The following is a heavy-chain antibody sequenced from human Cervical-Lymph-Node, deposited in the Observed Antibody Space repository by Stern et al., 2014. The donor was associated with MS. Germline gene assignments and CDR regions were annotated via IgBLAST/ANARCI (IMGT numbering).Heavy chain of an antibody. V-gene: IGHV1-69*12. J-gene: IGHJ6*02. D-gene: IGHD3-10*01. CDR3: ASSVGELTPEAV. CDR1: GGTFSSYA. Sequence: QVQLVQSGAEVKKPGSSVRVSCKASGGTFSSYAISWVRQAPGQGLEWMGGIIPIVGSAHYARKFQGRVTITADDSTSTAYMEVNSLRSEDTAVYYCASSVGELTPEAVWGQGTTVTV. CDR2: IIPIVGSA.